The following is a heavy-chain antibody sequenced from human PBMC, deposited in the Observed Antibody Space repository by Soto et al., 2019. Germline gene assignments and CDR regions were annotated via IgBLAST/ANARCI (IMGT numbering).Heavy chain of an antibody. CDR1: GGSFSGYY. V-gene: IGHV4-34*01. D-gene: IGHD6-6*01. CDR2: INHSGST. J-gene: IGHJ5*02. Sequence: QVQLQQWGAGLLKPSETLSLTCAVYGGSFSGYYWSWIRQPPGKGLEWIGEINHSGSTNYNPSLKSRVTLSVDTSKNQFSLKLSSVTAADTAVYYCARGRYSSSSGGWFDPWGQGTLVTVSS. CDR3: ARGRYSSSSGGWFDP.